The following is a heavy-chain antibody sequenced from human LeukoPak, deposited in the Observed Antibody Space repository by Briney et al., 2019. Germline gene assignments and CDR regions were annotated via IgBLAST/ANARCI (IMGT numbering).Heavy chain of an antibody. V-gene: IGHV1-18*03. Sequence: ASVKVSCKASGYTFTSYGISWVRQAPGQGLEWMGWISAYNGNTNYAQKLQGRVTMTTDTSTSTAYMELRSLRSEDMAVYYCARDSVVVPAARRPSYYYYMDVWGKGTTVTVSS. CDR2: ISAYNGNT. J-gene: IGHJ6*03. CDR1: GYTFTSYG. D-gene: IGHD2-2*01. CDR3: ARDSVVVPAARRPSYYYYMDV.